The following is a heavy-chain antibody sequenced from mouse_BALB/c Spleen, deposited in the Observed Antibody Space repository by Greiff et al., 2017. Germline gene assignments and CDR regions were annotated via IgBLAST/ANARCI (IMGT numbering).Heavy chain of an antibody. CDR3: NALDSSGPFAY. CDR1: GFNIKDYY. Sequence: VQLQQSGAELVRSGASVKLSCTASGFNIKDYYMHWVKQRPEQGLEWIGWIDPENGDTEYAPKFQGKATMSADTSSNTAYLQLSSLTSEDTAVYYCNALDSSGPFAYWGQGTLVTVSA. V-gene: IGHV14-4*02. CDR2: IDPENGDT. J-gene: IGHJ3*01. D-gene: IGHD3-2*01.